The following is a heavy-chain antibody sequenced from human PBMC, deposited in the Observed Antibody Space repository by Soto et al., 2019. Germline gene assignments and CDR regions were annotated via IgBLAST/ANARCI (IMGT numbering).Heavy chain of an antibody. D-gene: IGHD4-17*01. CDR1: GGSFSGYY. CDR2: IYHSGST. J-gene: IGHJ6*02. V-gene: IGHV4-30-2*01. CDR3: ARAHYGDYGYGMDV. Sequence: SETLSLTCAVYGGSFSGYYWTWIRQPPGKGLEWIGYIYHSGSTYYNPSLKSRVTISVDRSKNQFSLKLSSVTAADTAVYYCARAHYGDYGYGMDVWGQGTTVTVSS.